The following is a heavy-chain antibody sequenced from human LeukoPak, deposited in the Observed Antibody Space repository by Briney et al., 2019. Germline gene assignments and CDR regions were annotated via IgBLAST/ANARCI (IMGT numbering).Heavy chain of an antibody. D-gene: IGHD5-24*01. CDR3: ARGTEADGTFMFDF. Sequence: SETLSLTCAVSGGSISSGGYSWSWIRQPPGKGLEWIGYIYHSGSTYYNPSLKSRVTISVDKPKKQFSLKLDSVTAADTAVYYCARGTEADGTFMFDFWGQGTLVTVSS. V-gene: IGHV4-30-2*01. J-gene: IGHJ4*02. CDR2: IYHSGST. CDR1: GGSISSGGYS.